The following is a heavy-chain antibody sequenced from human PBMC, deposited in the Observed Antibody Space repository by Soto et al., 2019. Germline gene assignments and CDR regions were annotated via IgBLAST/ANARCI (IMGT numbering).Heavy chain of an antibody. D-gene: IGHD3-3*01. V-gene: IGHV5-51*01. Sequence: PGESLKISCQGSGYSFTSYWIGWVRQMPGKGLEWMGIIYPGDSHITYSPSFQGQVTISADKSISTAYLQWSSLKASDTAMYYCARLLRFSYYFDYWGQGTLVTVSS. CDR1: GYSFTSYW. CDR2: IYPGDSHI. CDR3: ARLLRFSYYFDY. J-gene: IGHJ4*02.